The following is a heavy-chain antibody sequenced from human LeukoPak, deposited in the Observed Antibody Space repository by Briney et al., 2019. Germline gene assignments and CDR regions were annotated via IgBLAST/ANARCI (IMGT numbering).Heavy chain of an antibody. J-gene: IGHJ3*02. D-gene: IGHD1-7*01. CDR1: GYTFTSHY. CDR3: AKGSAYNWNYKGWIGAFYI. CDR2: INPSGGST. Sequence: ASVKVYCKASGYTFTSHYMHWVRQAPGQGVEWMGIINPSGGSTSYAQKFQGRVTVGRDTSTSTVYMERSSLRSEYTAVYYCAKGSAYNWNYKGWIGAFYICGQGTMGTVSS. V-gene: IGHV1-46*01.